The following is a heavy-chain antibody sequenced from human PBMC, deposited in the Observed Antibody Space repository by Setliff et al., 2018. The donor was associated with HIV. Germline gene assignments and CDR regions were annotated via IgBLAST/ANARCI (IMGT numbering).Heavy chain of an antibody. Sequence: ASVKVSCKASGGTFSSYTISWVRQAPGQGLEWMGRVIPILGIANNAQKFQGRVTMTADKSTSTAYMELSSLRSDDTAVYYRASTTYYYDSSGHPPGWFDPWGQGTLVTVSS. CDR1: GGTFSSYT. CDR3: ASTTYYYDSSGHPPGWFDP. CDR2: VIPILGIA. J-gene: IGHJ5*02. V-gene: IGHV1-69*02. D-gene: IGHD3-22*01.